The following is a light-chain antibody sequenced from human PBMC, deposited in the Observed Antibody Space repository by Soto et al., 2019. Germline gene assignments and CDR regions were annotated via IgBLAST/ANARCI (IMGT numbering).Light chain of an antibody. Sequence: DIQMTQSPSTLSASVGDRVTITCRASQSISSWLAWYQQKPGKAPKLLIYDASSFESGVPSRLSGSGSGTEFTLTNSTLQPDDFATYYCQQYNSYLFTFGTGTKVDIK. CDR2: DAS. J-gene: IGKJ3*01. CDR3: QQYNSYLFT. CDR1: QSISSW. V-gene: IGKV1-5*01.